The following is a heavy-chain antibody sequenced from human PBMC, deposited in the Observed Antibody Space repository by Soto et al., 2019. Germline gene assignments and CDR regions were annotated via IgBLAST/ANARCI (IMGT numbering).Heavy chain of an antibody. CDR1: GYSFAGYW. D-gene: IGHD3-22*01. Sequence: LKISCKGSGYSFAGYWITWVRQKPGKGLEWMGRIDPSDSQTYYSPSFRGHVTISVTKSITTVFLQWSSLRASDTAMYYCARQIYDSDTGPNFQYYFDSWGQGTPVTVS. CDR2: IDPSDSQT. V-gene: IGHV5-10-1*01. CDR3: ARQIYDSDTGPNFQYYFDS. J-gene: IGHJ4*02.